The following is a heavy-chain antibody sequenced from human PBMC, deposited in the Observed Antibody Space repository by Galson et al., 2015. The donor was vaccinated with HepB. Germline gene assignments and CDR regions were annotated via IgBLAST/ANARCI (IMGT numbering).Heavy chain of an antibody. CDR1: GFNFSSYA. V-gene: IGHV3-21*04. CDR3: AKGARANFDS. D-gene: IGHD4/OR15-4a*01. CDR2: ISSSSSYI. Sequence: SLRLSCAASGFNFSSYAMSWVRQAPGKGLEWVSSISSSSSYIYYVDSVKGRSTISRDNAKNSLYLQMNSLRAEDTAVYYCAKGARANFDSWVLGTLVTVSS. J-gene: IGHJ4*02.